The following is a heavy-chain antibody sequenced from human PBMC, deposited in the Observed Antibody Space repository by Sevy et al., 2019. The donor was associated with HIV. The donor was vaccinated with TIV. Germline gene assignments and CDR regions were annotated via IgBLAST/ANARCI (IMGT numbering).Heavy chain of an antibody. V-gene: IGHV3-53*01. D-gene: IGHD6-13*01. Sequence: GGSLRLSCAASGFTVSSNYMSWVRQAPGKGLEWVSVIYSGGSTYYADSVKGRFTISRDNSKNTLYLQMNSLRAEDTAVYYCAREGFGSSSITPWYCDGMDLWGQGTTVTVSS. CDR2: IYSGGST. CDR3: AREGFGSSSITPWYCDGMDL. J-gene: IGHJ6*01. CDR1: GFTVSSNY.